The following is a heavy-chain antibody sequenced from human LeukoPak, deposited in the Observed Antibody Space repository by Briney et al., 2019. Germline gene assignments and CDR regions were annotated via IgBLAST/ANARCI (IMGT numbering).Heavy chain of an antibody. CDR2: IYHSGST. V-gene: IGHV4-38-2*02. J-gene: IGHJ3*02. CDR1: GYSISSGYY. Sequence: SETLSLTCTVSGYSISSGYYWGWIRQPPGKGLEWIGSIYHSGSTYYNPSLKSRVTISVDTSKNQFSLKLSSVTAADTAVYYCARVSYYYDSSGSPPTAFDIWGQGTMVTVSS. D-gene: IGHD3-22*01. CDR3: ARVSYYYDSSGSPPTAFDI.